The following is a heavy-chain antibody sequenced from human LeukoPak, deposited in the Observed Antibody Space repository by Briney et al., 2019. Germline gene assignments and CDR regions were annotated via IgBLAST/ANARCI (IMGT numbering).Heavy chain of an antibody. D-gene: IGHD3-10*01. J-gene: IGHJ4*02. CDR2: INPNSGGT. CDR1: GYTFTGYY. CDR3: ARDNESLRHRGIWFGESILGPLWY. Sequence: RASVKVPCKASGYTFTGYYMHWVRQTPGQGLEWMGWINPNSGGTNYAQKFQGRVTMTRDMSTSTVYMELSSLRSEDTAVYYCARDNESLRHRGIWFGESILGPLWYWGQGTLVTVSS. V-gene: IGHV1-2*02.